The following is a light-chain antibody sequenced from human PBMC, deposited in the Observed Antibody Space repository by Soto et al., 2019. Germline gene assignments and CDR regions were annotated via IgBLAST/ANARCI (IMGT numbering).Light chain of an antibody. CDR3: CSYVGSNTLI. J-gene: IGLJ2*01. CDR2: DVT. V-gene: IGLV2-11*01. Sequence: QSALTQPRSVSGSPGQSVTVSCTGTSNDVGGHNWVSWYQQHPGKAPKLMLYDVTVRPSGVPDRFSGSKSGNTASLTISGLQAEDEAHYYCCSYVGSNTLIFGGGTKLTVL. CDR1: SNDVGGHNW.